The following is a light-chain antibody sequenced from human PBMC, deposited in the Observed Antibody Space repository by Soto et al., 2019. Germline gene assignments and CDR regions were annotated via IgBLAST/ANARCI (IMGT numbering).Light chain of an antibody. J-gene: IGKJ3*01. V-gene: IGKV1-27*01. CDR1: QGIGNY. CDR3: QNYDSVTFT. Sequence: DIQMTQSPSSLSASVGDRITIACRASQGIGNYVDWYQQRPGKVPNLLISAASTLQSGVPSRFSSRGSGADFTLTISHLQPEDVANYYCQNYDSVTFTFGPGTKVAFK. CDR2: AAS.